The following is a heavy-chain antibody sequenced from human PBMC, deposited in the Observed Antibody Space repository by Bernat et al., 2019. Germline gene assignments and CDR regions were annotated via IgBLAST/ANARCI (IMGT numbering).Heavy chain of an antibody. V-gene: IGHV3-15*07. D-gene: IGHD1-26*01. CDR2: LKSKTDGGTT. CDR1: GFTFSNAW. Sequence: EVQLVESGGGLVKPGGSLRLSCAASGFTFSNAWMNWVRQAPGKWLEWVGLLKSKTDGGTTYYAAPVKGRFTISRDDSKNTLYLQMNSLKTEDTAVYYGTTDQGIVGPIDYWGKGTLVTVSS. CDR3: TTDQGIVGPIDY. J-gene: IGHJ4*02.